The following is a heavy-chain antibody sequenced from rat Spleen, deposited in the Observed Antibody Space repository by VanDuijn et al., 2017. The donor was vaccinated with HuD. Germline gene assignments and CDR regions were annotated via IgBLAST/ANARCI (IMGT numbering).Heavy chain of an antibody. Sequence: QVQLKESGPGLVQPSQTLSLTCTVSGFSLTSYHVHWVRQPPGKGLEWMGRIQSGGTTDYNSALKTRLSISRDTSTSQVLLKVNSLQAEDTAIYFCARYNNSFDYWGQGVMVTVSS. CDR1: GFSLTSYH. J-gene: IGHJ2*01. V-gene: IGHV2-27*01. CDR3: ARYNNSFDY. D-gene: IGHD1-10*01. CDR2: IQSGGTT.